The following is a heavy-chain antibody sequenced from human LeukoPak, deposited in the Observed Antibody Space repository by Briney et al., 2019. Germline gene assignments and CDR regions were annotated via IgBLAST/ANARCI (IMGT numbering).Heavy chain of an antibody. CDR2: IIPIFGTA. CDR1: GGTFSSYA. D-gene: IGHD5-24*01. J-gene: IGHJ4*02. CDR3: ARDEDGYNYFSY. Sequence: SVTVSCTASGGTFSSYAISWVRQAPGQGLEWMGGIIPIFGTANYAQKFQGRVTITADESTSTAYMELSSLRSEDTAVYYCARDEDGYNYFSYWGQGTLVTVSS. V-gene: IGHV1-69*01.